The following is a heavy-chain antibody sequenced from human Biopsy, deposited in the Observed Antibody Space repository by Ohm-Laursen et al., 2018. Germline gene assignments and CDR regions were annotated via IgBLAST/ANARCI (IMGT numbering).Heavy chain of an antibody. D-gene: IGHD3-22*01. CDR1: GFTFSSYA. V-gene: IGHV3-23*01. CDR2: ITSSGDTT. J-gene: IGHJ4*02. Sequence: SLRHSCSASGFTFSSYAMSWVRQAPGKGLEWVSAITSSGDTTHYSDSVKGRFTISRDSSKNTLHLQMNSLRAEDTAVYYCAKDQGYYYDRSVYYYFDYWGQGTLVTVSS. CDR3: AKDQGYYYDRSVYYYFDY.